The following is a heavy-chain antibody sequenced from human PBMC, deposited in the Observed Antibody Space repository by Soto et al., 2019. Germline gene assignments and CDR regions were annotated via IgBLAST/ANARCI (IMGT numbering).Heavy chain of an antibody. CDR2: IGADNGDT. J-gene: IGHJ5*02. D-gene: IGHD1-1*01. CDR3: ARDWKGAEGCDP. CDR1: GYTFSTYG. Sequence: QVQLVQSGAEVKKPGASVKVSCKASGYTFSTYGFSWVRQAPGQGLEWMGWIGADNGDTNYAQNFQGRGTMTTDTSTTTSYMELRSLTSDDTAVYFCARDWKGAEGCDPWGQGTLVTVSS. V-gene: IGHV1-18*01.